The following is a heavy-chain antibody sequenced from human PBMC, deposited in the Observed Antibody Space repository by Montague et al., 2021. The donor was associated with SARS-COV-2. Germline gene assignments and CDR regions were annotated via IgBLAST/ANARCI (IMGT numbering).Heavy chain of an antibody. Sequence: SETLSLTCSVSGGPISGYYWSWIRQSPAKGLEWIGYIYYSGGTIXNPSLKSRVIISVDTSKSQFSLKLSSVTAADTAVYYCARDRFIAGGRLPHGFGPWGQGTLVTVSS. CDR3: ARDRFIAGGRLPHGFGP. J-gene: IGHJ5*02. V-gene: IGHV4-59*01. CDR1: GGPISGYY. CDR2: IYYSGGT. D-gene: IGHD6-13*01.